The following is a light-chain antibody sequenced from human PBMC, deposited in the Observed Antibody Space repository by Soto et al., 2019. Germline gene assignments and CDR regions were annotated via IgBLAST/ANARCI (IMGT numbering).Light chain of an antibody. CDR1: SSDVGSYNL. J-gene: IGLJ1*01. CDR2: EVS. Sequence: QSVLTQPASVSGSPGQSITISCTGTSSDVGSYNLVSWYQQHPGKAPKLMIYEVSKRPSGVSTRFSGSKSGNTASLTISGLQAEDEADYYCCSYAGSSTHYVFGPGTKLTVL. V-gene: IGLV2-23*02. CDR3: CSYAGSSTHYV.